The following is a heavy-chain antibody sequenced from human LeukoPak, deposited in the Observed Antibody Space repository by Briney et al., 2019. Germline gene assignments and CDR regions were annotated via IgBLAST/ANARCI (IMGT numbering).Heavy chain of an antibody. J-gene: IGHJ4*02. V-gene: IGHV3-15*01. Sequence: GGALRLSCAASGFTFWNAGMSSVRRAPGDGLEWVGRSRSKTDGGTADYAAPVNGRFTISEDDIKDTLYLQMNRLKIEDPAVYYCTPDLSFWGQGTLVTVSS. CDR1: GFTFWNAG. CDR2: SRSKTDGGTA. CDR3: TPDLSF.